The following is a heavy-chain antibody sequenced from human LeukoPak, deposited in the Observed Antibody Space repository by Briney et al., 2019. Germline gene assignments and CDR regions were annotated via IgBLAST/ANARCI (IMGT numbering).Heavy chain of an antibody. V-gene: IGHV4-30-2*01. CDR2: IYHSGST. J-gene: IGHJ3*02. CDR3: ARGNYYDSSGYYGDAFDI. CDR1: GGSISSGGYS. D-gene: IGHD3-22*01. Sequence: SETLSLTCAVSGGSISSGGYSWSWIRQPPGKGLEWIGYIYHSGSTYYNPSLKSRVTISVDRSKNQFSLKLSSVTAADTAVYYCARGNYYDSSGYYGDAFDIWGQGTMVTVSS.